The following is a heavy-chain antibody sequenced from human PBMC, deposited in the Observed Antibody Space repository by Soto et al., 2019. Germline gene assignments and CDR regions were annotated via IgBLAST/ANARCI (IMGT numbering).Heavy chain of an antibody. J-gene: IGHJ4*02. CDR3: ARQRTSVVTQAYFDV. CDR1: GDSISSRSYY. CDR2: IYYSGST. Sequence: SETLSLTCTVTGDSISSRSYYWGWIRQPPGKGLEWIGSIYYSGSTYNNPSLRSRVSMSIDTSKDQFSLKLKSVAAADTALYFCARQRTSVVTQAYFDVWGQGSLVTVSS. V-gene: IGHV4-39*01. D-gene: IGHD2-21*02.